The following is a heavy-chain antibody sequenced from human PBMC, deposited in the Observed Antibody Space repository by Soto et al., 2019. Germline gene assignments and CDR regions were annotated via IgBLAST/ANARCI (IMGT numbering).Heavy chain of an antibody. CDR3: ARHLTTDGYFGS. CDR1: GFSVSSSGVG. Sequence: QITLKESGPTLVKPTQTLTLTCTFSGFSVSSSGVGVGWIRQPPGRALEWLTLIYWDDDKRYSPSLKSRLTITKDASKNQVVLTMTNMDPVDTATYYGARHLTTDGYFGSWGQGTLVTVSS. D-gene: IGHD4-17*01. J-gene: IGHJ4*02. V-gene: IGHV2-5*02. CDR2: IYWDDDK.